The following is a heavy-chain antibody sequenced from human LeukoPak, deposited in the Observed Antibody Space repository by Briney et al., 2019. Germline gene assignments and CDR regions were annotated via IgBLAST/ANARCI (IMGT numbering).Heavy chain of an antibody. V-gene: IGHV3-20*04. Sequence: PGGSLRLSCAASGFTFDDYGMSWVRQAPGKGLEWVSGINWNGGSTGYADSVKGRFTISRDNAKNSLYLQMNSLRAEDTALYYCARDSNYNSGSYLGAFDIWGQGTMVTVSS. D-gene: IGHD3-10*01. CDR3: ARDSNYNSGSYLGAFDI. CDR2: INWNGGST. CDR1: GFTFDDYG. J-gene: IGHJ3*02.